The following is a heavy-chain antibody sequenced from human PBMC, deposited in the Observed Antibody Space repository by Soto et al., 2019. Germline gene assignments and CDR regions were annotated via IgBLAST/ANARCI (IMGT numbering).Heavy chain of an antibody. CDR3: ARDGEGYYGSGSYYSDY. CDR1: GFTFSSYG. CDR2: IWYDGSNK. V-gene: IGHV3-33*01. Sequence: GSLRLSCAASGFTFSSYGMHWVRQAPGKGLEWVAVIWYDGSNKYYADSVKGRFTISRDNSKNTLYLQMNSLRAEDTAVYYCARDGEGYYGSGSYYSDYWGQGTLVTVSS. J-gene: IGHJ4*02. D-gene: IGHD3-10*01.